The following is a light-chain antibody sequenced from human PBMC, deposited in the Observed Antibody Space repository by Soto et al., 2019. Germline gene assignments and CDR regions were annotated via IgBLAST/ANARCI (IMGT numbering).Light chain of an antibody. Sequence: EIVLTQSPATLSLSPGERATLSCRASQSVSSYLAWYQQKPGQAPRLLIYDASNRATGIPARFSGSGSGTDFTLTISSIEPEDFEVYYCQQRSHWPRTFGQGTKVEIK. CDR1: QSVSSY. CDR3: QQRSHWPRT. CDR2: DAS. V-gene: IGKV3-11*01. J-gene: IGKJ1*01.